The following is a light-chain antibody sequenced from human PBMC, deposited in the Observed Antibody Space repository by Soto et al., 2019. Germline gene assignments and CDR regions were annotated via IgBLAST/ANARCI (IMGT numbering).Light chain of an antibody. J-gene: IGKJ3*01. CDR2: GAS. V-gene: IGKV1-17*02. CDR1: QGIRID. Sequence: DIQMTQSPSSLSAFVGDRVTITCRASQGIRIDLGWFQQKPGKAPKRLIYGASSLQSGVPSRFSGRGSGTEFTLTISNLLPEDFATYYCQQYQSYFLTFGPGTTVDMK. CDR3: QQYQSYFLT.